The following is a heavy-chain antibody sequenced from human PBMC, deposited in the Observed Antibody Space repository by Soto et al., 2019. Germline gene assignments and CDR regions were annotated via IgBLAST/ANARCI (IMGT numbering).Heavy chain of an antibody. V-gene: IGHV1-8*01. CDR1: GYTFTSYD. CDR3: VREIRDQLLSDY. CDR2: MNPNSSNT. J-gene: IGHJ4*02. Sequence: QVQLVQSGAEVRKPGASVKVSCKASGYTFTSYDIGWVRQATGQGLEWMGWMNPNSSNTGYAQKFQDRVTMTGDTSISTDYMELNSLTSEDTAVYYCVREIRDQLLSDYWGQGTLVTVSS. D-gene: IGHD1-26*01.